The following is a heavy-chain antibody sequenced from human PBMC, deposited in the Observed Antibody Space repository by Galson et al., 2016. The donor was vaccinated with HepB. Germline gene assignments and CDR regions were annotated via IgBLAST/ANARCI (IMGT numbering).Heavy chain of an antibody. CDR1: GYSFTSHW. J-gene: IGHJ3*02. CDR2: IFPRDSDT. Sequence: QSGAEVKKPGESLEISCKASGYSFTSHWIGWVRQMPGKGLEWMGIIFPRDSDTRYSPSFQGQVTISADKSITTAYLQWSSLKASDTAMYYCARRSLALTAWGFGIWGRGTMVTVSS. CDR3: ARRSLALTAWGFGI. D-gene: IGHD6-6*01. V-gene: IGHV5-51*01.